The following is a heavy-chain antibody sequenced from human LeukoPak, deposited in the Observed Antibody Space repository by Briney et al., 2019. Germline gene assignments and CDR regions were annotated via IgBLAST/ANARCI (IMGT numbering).Heavy chain of an antibody. CDR1: GYRSTSYW. D-gene: IGHD3-10*01. CDR2: IYPGDSDSDT. V-gene: IGHV5-51*01. J-gene: IGHJ4*02. CDR3: PRRNPDRSGSDSFDF. Sequence: GESLKISCKGSGYRSTSYWIAWARQMPGKGLEWMGIIYPGDSDSDTRYSPSFQGQVIISADKSISTAYLQWSSLKASDTAMYYCPRRNPDRSGSDSFDFWGQGTLVTVSS.